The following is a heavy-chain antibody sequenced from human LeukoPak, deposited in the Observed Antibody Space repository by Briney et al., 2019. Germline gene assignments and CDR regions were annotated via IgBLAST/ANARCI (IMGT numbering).Heavy chain of an antibody. CDR1: GLSISSSNSY. J-gene: IGHJ6*03. CDR2: IYYSGNT. V-gene: IGHV4-39*07. CDR3: ARDRVAAEHYYYYYMDV. D-gene: IGHD6-13*01. Sequence: PSETLSLTCTVSGLSISSSNSYCGWIRQPPGNGLEWIGSIYYSGNTYYNASLKSQVSISIDTSKNQFFLKLSSVTAADTAVYYCARDRVAAEHYYYYYMDVWGKGTTVTVSS.